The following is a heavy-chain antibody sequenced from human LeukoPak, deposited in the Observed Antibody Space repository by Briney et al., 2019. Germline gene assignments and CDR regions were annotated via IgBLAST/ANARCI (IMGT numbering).Heavy chain of an antibody. V-gene: IGHV4-59*01. CDR1: GGSISSYY. D-gene: IGHD5-18*01. CDR2: IYYSGST. Sequence: SETLSLTCTVSGGSISSYYWSWIRQPPGKGLEWIGYIYYSGSTNYNPSLKSRVTISVDTSKNQFSLKLSSVTAADTAVYYCASDGSGYSYGYWFDPWGQGTLVTVSS. J-gene: IGHJ5*02. CDR3: ASDGSGYSYGYWFDP.